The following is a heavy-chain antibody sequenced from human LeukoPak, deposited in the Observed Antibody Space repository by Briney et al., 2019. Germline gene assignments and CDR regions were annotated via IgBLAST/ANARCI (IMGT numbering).Heavy chain of an antibody. CDR2: ISSSSSYI. J-gene: IGHJ4*02. Sequence: GGSLRLSCAASGFTFSGYRMNWVRQAPGKGLEGVSFISSSSSYIYYADSVKGRFTISRDNAKNSLYLQINSLRADDTAVYYCATESVEQATIPLVYWGQGTLVTVSS. CDR1: GFTFSGYR. CDR3: ATESVEQATIPLVY. V-gene: IGHV3-21*01. D-gene: IGHD5-24*01.